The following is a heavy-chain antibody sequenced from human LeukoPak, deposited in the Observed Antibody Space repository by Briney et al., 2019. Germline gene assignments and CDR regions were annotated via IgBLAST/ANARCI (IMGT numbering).Heavy chain of an antibody. D-gene: IGHD5-18*01. CDR3: ARHVVDTAPFGY. V-gene: IGHV4-59*08. CDR1: GGSISSYY. J-gene: IGHJ4*02. CDR2: IYYSGST. Sequence: SETPSLTCTVSGGSISSYYWSWIRQPPGKGLEWIGYIYYSGSTNYNPSLKSRVTISVDTSKKQFSLKLSSVTAADTAVYYCARHVVDTAPFGYWGQGTLVTVSS.